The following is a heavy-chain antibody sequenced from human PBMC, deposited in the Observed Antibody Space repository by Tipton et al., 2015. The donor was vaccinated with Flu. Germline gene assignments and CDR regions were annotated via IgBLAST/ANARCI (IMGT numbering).Heavy chain of an antibody. CDR1: GGSISSSSYY. CDR3: ARSLTYYYDGSGYAFNI. Sequence: TLSLTCTVSGGSISSSSYYWGWIRQPPGKGLEWIGSIYYSGSTYYNPSLKSRVTISVDTSKNQFSLKLSSVTAADTAVYYCARSLTYYYDGSGYAFNIWGQGTVVTVSS. D-gene: IGHD3-22*01. J-gene: IGHJ3*02. CDR2: IYYSGST. V-gene: IGHV4-39*07.